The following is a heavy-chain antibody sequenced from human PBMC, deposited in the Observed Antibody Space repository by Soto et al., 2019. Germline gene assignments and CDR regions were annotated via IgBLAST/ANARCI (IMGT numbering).Heavy chain of an antibody. D-gene: IGHD2-15*01. Sequence: GGSLRLSCAASGFPFSSYGMHWVRQAPGKGLEWVAVISYDGSNKYYADSVKGRFTISRDNSKNTLYLQMNSLRAEDTAVYYCAKLMGSGPPIIGVSDYWGQGTLVTVSS. CDR1: GFPFSSYG. CDR3: AKLMGSGPPIIGVSDY. J-gene: IGHJ4*02. V-gene: IGHV3-30*18. CDR2: ISYDGSNK.